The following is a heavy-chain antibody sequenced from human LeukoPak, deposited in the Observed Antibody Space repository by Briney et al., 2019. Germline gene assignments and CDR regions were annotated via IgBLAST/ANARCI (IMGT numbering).Heavy chain of an antibody. J-gene: IGHJ5*02. V-gene: IGHV3-74*01. CDR1: GFTFSSYW. Sequence: GGSLRLSCAASGFTFSSYWMHWVRQAPGKGLVWVSRINGDGSSTSYADSVEGRFTISRDNAKNTLYLQLNSLRAEDTAVYYCARDRSPGWFDPWGQRTLVTVSS. CDR3: ARDRSPGWFDP. CDR2: INGDGSST.